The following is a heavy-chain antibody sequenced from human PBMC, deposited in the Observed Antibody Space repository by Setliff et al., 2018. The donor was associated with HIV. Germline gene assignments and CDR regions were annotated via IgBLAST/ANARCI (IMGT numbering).Heavy chain of an antibody. CDR1: GASISTTNYY. J-gene: IGHJ4*02. Sequence: KTSETLSLTCSVSGASISTTNYYWAWVRQPPGKGLEWIGNIYYRGSTYYDLSLKSRVTISLDTSKNQFSLELRSVTAADTALYYCAPRHHKYGFLWGQGTLVTVSS. V-gene: IGHV4-39*07. CDR3: APRHHKYGFL. D-gene: IGHD3-10*01. CDR2: IYYRGST.